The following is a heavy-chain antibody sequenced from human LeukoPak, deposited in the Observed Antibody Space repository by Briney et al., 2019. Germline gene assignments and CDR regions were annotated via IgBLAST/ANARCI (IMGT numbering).Heavy chain of an antibody. CDR1: GFTFNNA. CDR3: VKENSGTYATYFDS. CDR2: VSWKSHVI. J-gene: IGHJ4*02. Sequence: GGSLRLSCLASGFTFNNALHWVRQGPGKGLEWVSGVSWKSHVIDYADSVKGRFTISRDNAKNSLFLEMNSLRPEDTASYYCVKENSGTYATYFDSWRQGTMVTVAS. D-gene: IGHD1-26*01. V-gene: IGHV3-9*01.